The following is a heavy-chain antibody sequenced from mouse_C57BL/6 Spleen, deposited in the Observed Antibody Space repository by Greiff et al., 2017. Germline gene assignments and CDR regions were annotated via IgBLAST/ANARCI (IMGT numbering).Heavy chain of an antibody. Sequence: EVHLVESGAELVRPGASVKLSCTASGFNIKADYMHWVKQRPELGLEWIGWIEPENGDTEYASKFQGKATITADTSSNTAYLQLSSLTSEDTAVYYCTHYGNYVRDYFDYWGQGTTLTVSS. CDR3: THYGNYVRDYFDY. CDR1: GFNIKADY. V-gene: IGHV14-4*01. CDR2: IEPENGDT. D-gene: IGHD2-1*01. J-gene: IGHJ2*01.